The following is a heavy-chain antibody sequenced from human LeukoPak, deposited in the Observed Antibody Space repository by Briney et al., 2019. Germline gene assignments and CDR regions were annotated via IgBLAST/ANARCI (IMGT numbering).Heavy chain of an antibody. CDR3: AKDYWDTAMVDDAFDI. V-gene: IGHV3-23*01. CDR2: ISGSGGST. Sequence: GGSLGLSCAASGFTFSSYAMSWVRQAPGKGLEWVSAISGSGGSTYYADSVKGRFTISRDNSKNTLYLQMNSLRAEDTAVYYCAKDYWDTAMVDDAFDIWGQGTMVTVSS. CDR1: GFTFSSYA. D-gene: IGHD5-18*01. J-gene: IGHJ3*02.